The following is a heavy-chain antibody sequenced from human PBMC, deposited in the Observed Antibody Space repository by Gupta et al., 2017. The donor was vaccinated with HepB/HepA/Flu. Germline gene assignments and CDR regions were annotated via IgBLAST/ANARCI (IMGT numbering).Heavy chain of an antibody. D-gene: IGHD3-3*01. Sequence: TFSGPAMHWVRQASGKGLEWVGRIRSKANSYATAYAASVKGRFTISRDDSKNTAYLQMNSLKTEDTAVYYCTRHGSGRGVNYWGQGTLVTVSS. CDR1: TFSGPA. CDR3: TRHGSGRGVNY. J-gene: IGHJ4*02. V-gene: IGHV3-73*01. CDR2: IRSKANSYAT.